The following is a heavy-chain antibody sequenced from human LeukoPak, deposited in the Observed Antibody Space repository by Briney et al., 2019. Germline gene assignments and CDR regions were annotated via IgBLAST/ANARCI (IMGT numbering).Heavy chain of an antibody. D-gene: IGHD3-10*02. V-gene: IGHV4-59*12. CDR1: GGSISSYY. CDR2: IYYSGST. Sequence: SETLSLTCTVSGGSISSYYWSWIRQPPGKGLEWIGYIYYSGSTNYNPSLKSRVTISVDTSKNQFSLKLSSVTAADTAVYSCAKDRPGGLLCFDSWGQGTLVTVSS. CDR3: AKDRPGGLLCFDS. J-gene: IGHJ4*02.